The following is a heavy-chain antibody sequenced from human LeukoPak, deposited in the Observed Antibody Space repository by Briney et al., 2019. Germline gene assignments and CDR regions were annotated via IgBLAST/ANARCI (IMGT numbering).Heavy chain of an antibody. Sequence: GESLKISCKGSGYSFTSYWIGWVRQMPGKGLEWMGIIYPGDSDTRYSPSFQGQVTISADKSISTAYLQWSSLKASDTAMYYCARHGGYCSSTSCHNYYYYGMDVWGQGTTVTVYS. V-gene: IGHV5-51*01. CDR1: GYSFTSYW. D-gene: IGHD2-2*03. CDR2: IYPGDSDT. CDR3: ARHGGYCSSTSCHNYYYYGMDV. J-gene: IGHJ6*02.